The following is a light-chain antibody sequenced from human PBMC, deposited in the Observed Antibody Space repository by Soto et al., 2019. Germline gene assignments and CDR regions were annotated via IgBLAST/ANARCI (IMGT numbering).Light chain of an antibody. Sequence: EIVMTHSPATLSVSPGERATLSCRASQSISSNLAWYQQKSGQAPRLLIYSASRRATGIPDRFTGSGSGTDFTLTINRVEPEDFAVYFCQQYAGSPRTFGQGTKV. CDR1: QSISSN. V-gene: IGKV3-20*01. J-gene: IGKJ1*01. CDR3: QQYAGSPRT. CDR2: SAS.